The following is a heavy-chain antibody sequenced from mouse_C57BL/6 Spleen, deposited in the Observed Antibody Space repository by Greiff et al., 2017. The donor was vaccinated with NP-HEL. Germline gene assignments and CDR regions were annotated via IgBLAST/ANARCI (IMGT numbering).Heavy chain of an antibody. CDR3: ARFDMIHDARAWFAY. CDR1: GFSLTSYA. D-gene: IGHD2-4*01. Sequence: VKLEESGPGLVAPSQSLSITCTVSGFSLTSYAISWVRQPPGKGLEWLGVIWTGGGTNYNSALKSRLSISKDNYKSQVFLKMNSLQTDDTARYYCARFDMIHDARAWFAYWGQGTLVTVSA. J-gene: IGHJ3*01. V-gene: IGHV2-9-1*01. CDR2: IWTGGGT.